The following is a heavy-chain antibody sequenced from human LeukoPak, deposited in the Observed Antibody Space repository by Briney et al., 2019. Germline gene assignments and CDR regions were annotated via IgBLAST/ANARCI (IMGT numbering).Heavy chain of an antibody. CDR2: ISAYNGNT. V-gene: IGHV1-18*01. J-gene: IGHJ4*02. D-gene: IGHD3-9*01. Sequence: ASVKVSCKASGGTFTSYGISWVRQAPGQGLEWMGWISAYNGNTNYAQKLQGRVTMTTDTSTSTAYMELRSLRSDDTAVYYCARESERVGLRYFDWLLTYFDYWGQGTLVTVSS. CDR1: GGTFTSYG. CDR3: ARESERVGLRYFDWLLTYFDY.